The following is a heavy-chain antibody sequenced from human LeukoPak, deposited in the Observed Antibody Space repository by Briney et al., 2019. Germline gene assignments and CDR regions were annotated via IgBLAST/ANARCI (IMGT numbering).Heavy chain of an antibody. J-gene: IGHJ4*02. CDR1: GFTFSGYA. CDR3: AKDQAIAARPVFDY. Sequence: GGSLRISCAAFGFTFSGYALTWVRQAPGKGLEWVSTVTGSGDATYYADSVKGRFTISRDNSQNMLYLQMNSLRAEDTARYYCAKDQAIAARPVFDYWGRGTLVTVSS. V-gene: IGHV3-23*01. D-gene: IGHD6-6*01. CDR2: VTGSGDAT.